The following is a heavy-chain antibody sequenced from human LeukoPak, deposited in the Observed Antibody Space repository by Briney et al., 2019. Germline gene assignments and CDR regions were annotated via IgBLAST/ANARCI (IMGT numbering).Heavy chain of an antibody. D-gene: IGHD1-26*01. Sequence: SETLSLTCTVSGGSISSNSYYWGWIRQPPGKGLEWIGSIYSSGSTYYNASLQSRVTISIETSKNQISLRLNSVTAADTAIYYCAKSGGYGLIDYRGQGTLVTVSS. CDR1: GGSISSNSYY. J-gene: IGHJ4*02. CDR3: AKSGGYGLIDY. V-gene: IGHV4-39*01. CDR2: IYSSGST.